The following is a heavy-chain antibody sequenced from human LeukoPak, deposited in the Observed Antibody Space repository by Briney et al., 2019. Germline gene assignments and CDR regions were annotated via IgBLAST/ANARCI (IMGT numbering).Heavy chain of an antibody. CDR3: AIGLDIVVVPAQGVDWFDP. Sequence: SETLSLTCTVSGGSISSYYWSWIRQPAGKGLEWIGRIYTSGSTNYNPSLKSRVTMSVDTSKNQFSLKLSSVTAADTAVYYCAIGLDIVVVPAQGVDWFDPWGQGTLVTVSS. D-gene: IGHD2-2*03. J-gene: IGHJ5*02. V-gene: IGHV4-4*07. CDR2: IYTSGST. CDR1: GGSISSYY.